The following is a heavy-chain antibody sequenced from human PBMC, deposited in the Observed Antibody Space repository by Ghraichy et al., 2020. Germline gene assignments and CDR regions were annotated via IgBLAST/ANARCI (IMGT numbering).Heavy chain of an antibody. J-gene: IGHJ6*02. CDR3: ARDFLRFLEWLRQPSPTHYYYYGMDV. CDR1: GFTFSSYS. V-gene: IGHV3-21*01. CDR2: ISSSSSYI. Sequence: GGSLRLSCAASGFTFSSYSMNWVRQAPGKGLEWVSSISSSSSYIYYADSVKGRFTISRDNAKNSLYLQMNSLRAEDMAVYYCARDFLRFLEWLRQPSPTHYYYYGMDVWGQGTTVTVSS. D-gene: IGHD3-3*01.